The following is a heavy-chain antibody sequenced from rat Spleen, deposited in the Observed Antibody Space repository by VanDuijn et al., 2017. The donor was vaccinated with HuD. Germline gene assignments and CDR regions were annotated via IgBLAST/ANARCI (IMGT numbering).Heavy chain of an antibody. CDR1: GYSITSDY. D-gene: IGHD1-11*01. CDR3: ARHTPFNYGTVGDY. Sequence: EVQLQESGPGLVKPSQSLSLTCSVTGYSITSDYWGWIRKFPGSKMEWIGHISYSGSSSYSPSLKGRISITRDTSKNQFFLQLNSVTTENTATYYCARHTPFNYGTVGDYWGQGVMVTVSS. J-gene: IGHJ2*01. V-gene: IGHV3-1*01. CDR2: ISYSGSS.